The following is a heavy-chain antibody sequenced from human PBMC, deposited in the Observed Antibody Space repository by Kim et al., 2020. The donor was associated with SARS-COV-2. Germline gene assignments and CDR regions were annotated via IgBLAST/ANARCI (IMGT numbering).Heavy chain of an antibody. CDR2: IYYSGST. Sequence: SETLSLTCTVSGGSISSYYWSWIRQPPGKGLEWIGYIYYSGSTNYNPSLKSRVTISVDTSKNQFSLKLSSVTAADTAVYYCARYDAANRPFDYWGQGTLVTVSS. D-gene: IGHD2-15*01. CDR3: ARYDAANRPFDY. V-gene: IGHV4-59*08. J-gene: IGHJ4*02. CDR1: GGSISSYY.